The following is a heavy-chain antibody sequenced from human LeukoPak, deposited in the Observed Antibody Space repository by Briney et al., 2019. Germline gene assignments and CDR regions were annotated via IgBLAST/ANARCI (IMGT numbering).Heavy chain of an antibody. Sequence: GGSLRLSCAASGFTFSNAWMSWVRQAPGKGLEWVGCIKSKTDGGTTDHAAPVKGRFTISRDDSKNTLYLQMNSLKTEDTAVYYCTTGYYYDSSGDYWGQGTLVTVSS. J-gene: IGHJ4*02. V-gene: IGHV3-15*01. CDR2: IKSKTDGGTT. CDR1: GFTFSNAW. CDR3: TTGYYYDSSGDY. D-gene: IGHD3-22*01.